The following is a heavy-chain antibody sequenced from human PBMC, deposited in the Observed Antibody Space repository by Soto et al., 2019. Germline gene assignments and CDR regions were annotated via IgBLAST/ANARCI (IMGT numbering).Heavy chain of an antibody. Sequence: QVQLQQWGAGLLKPSETLSLTCAVYGGSFSGYYWSWIRQPPGKGLEWIGDINHSGSTNYNPSLKSRVTISVDTSKNQFSLKLSSVTAADTAVYYCARDGGEWYFDYWGQGTLVTVSS. CDR3: ARDGGEWYFDY. V-gene: IGHV4-34*01. CDR2: INHSGST. J-gene: IGHJ4*02. D-gene: IGHD3-3*01. CDR1: GGSFSGYY.